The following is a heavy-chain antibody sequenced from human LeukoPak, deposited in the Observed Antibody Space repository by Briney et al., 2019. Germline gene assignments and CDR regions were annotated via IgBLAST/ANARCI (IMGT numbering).Heavy chain of an antibody. D-gene: IGHD3-16*01. J-gene: IGHJ2*01. CDR3: ATLDPGDGHWYFDL. CDR1: GYRFTSYW. CDR2: IYPGDSDT. V-gene: IGHV5-51*01. Sequence: GESLKISCKDSGYRFTSYWIGWVRQMPGKGLEWMGIIYPGDSDTRHSPSFQGQVTISADKSISTAYLQWSSLKASDTAMYYCATLDPGDGHWYFDLWGRGTLVTVSS.